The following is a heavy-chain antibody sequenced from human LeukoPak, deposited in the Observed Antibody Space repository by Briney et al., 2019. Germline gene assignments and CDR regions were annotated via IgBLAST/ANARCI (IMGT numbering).Heavy chain of an antibody. J-gene: IGHJ5*02. CDR2: INHSGST. D-gene: IGHD3-3*01. CDR3: ARRITIFGVTRNWFDP. Sequence: SETLSLTCAVYGGSFSGYYWSWIRQPPGKGLEWIGEINHSGSTNYNPSLKSRVTTSVDTSKNQFSLKLSSVTAADTAVYYCARRITIFGVTRNWFDPWGQGTLVTVSS. V-gene: IGHV4-34*01. CDR1: GGSFSGYY.